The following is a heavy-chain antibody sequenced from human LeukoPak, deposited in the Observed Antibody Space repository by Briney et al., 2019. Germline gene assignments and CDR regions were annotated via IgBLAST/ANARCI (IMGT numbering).Heavy chain of an antibody. Sequence: ASVKVSCKASGYTFTSYGISWVRQAPGQGLEWMGWISVYNGNTNYAQKLPGGVTMTTDTSTRTAYMELRSLRSDDAAVYYWARDQLSRVVWFDPWGEGTLVTVSS. V-gene: IGHV1-18*01. CDR1: GYTFTSYG. D-gene: IGHD2-15*01. CDR3: ARDQLSRVVWFDP. CDR2: ISVYNGNT. J-gene: IGHJ5*02.